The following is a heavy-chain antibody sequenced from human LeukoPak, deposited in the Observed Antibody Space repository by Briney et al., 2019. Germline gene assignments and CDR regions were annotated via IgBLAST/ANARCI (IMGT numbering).Heavy chain of an antibody. CDR1: GYTFTSYY. CDR2: INPSGGST. D-gene: IGHD5-18*01. V-gene: IGHV1-46*01. Sequence: GASVKVSCKASGYTFTSYYMHWVRQAPGQGLEWMGIINPSGGSTSYAQKFQGRVTMTRDMSTSTVYMELSSLRSEDTAVYYCARDFKPRYSYGYAFDYWGQGTLVTVSS. CDR3: ARDFKPRYSYGYAFDY. J-gene: IGHJ4*02.